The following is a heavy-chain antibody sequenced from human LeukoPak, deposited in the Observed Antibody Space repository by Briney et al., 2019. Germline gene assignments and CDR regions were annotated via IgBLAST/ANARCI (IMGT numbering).Heavy chain of an antibody. V-gene: IGHV3-21*01. D-gene: IGHD3-22*01. J-gene: IGHJ4*02. CDR3: ARPYDTRGYFPDY. Sequence: SMKGRFTISRDNAKNSLYLQMNSLAAEDTAVYYCARPYDTRGYFPDYWGQGTLVTVSS.